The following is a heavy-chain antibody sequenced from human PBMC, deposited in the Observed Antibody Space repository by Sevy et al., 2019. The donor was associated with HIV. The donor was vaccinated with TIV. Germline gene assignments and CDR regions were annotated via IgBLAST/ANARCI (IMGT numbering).Heavy chain of an antibody. D-gene: IGHD1-26*01. Sequence: GGSLRLSCAASGFTFSSYSMNWVRQAPGKGLEWVSYISSSSSTIYYADSVKGRFTISRDNAKNSLYLQMNSLGDEDTAVYYCARDFGGSYLNRAAFDIWGQGTMVTVSS. CDR1: GFTFSSYS. CDR2: ISSSSSTI. CDR3: ARDFGGSYLNRAAFDI. V-gene: IGHV3-48*02. J-gene: IGHJ3*02.